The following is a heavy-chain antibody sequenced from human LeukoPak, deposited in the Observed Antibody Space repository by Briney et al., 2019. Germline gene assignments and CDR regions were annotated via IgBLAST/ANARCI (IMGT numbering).Heavy chain of an antibody. D-gene: IGHD6-13*01. CDR1: GYSFTSYW. CDR3: ARAPGIAAAVPAY. J-gene: IGHJ4*02. CDR2: IYPGDSDT. Sequence: GESLKISCKGSGYSFTSYWMGWVRQMPGKGLEWMGIIYPGDSDTRYSPSFQGQVTISADKSISTAYLQWSSLQASATAMSYCARAPGIAAAVPAYWGQGTLVTVSS. V-gene: IGHV5-51*01.